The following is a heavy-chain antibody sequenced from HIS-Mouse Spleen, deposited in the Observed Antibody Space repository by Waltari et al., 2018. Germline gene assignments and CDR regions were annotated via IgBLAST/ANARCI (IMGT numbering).Heavy chain of an antibody. CDR3: AREIPYSSSWYDWYFDL. V-gene: IGHV4-39*07. Sequence: QLQLQESGPGLVKPSASLSLTCTVPVGSLVISSYYWGWIRQPPGKGLEWIGSIYYSGSTYYNPSLKSRVTISVDTSKNQFSLKLSSVTAADTAVYYCAREIPYSSSWYDWYFDLWGRGTLVTVSS. CDR1: VGSLVISSYY. CDR2: IYYSGST. D-gene: IGHD6-13*01. J-gene: IGHJ2*01.